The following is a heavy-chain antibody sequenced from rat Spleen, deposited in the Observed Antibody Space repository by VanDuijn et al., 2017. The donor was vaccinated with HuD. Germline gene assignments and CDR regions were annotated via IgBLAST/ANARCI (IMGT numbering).Heavy chain of an antibody. CDR1: GFSLSSFP. CDR3: PTPLPVYNFFDY. D-gene: IGHD1-4*01. V-gene: IGHV5-46*01. CDR2: ISYEGNTA. J-gene: IGHJ2*01. Sequence: EVQLVESGGGLVQPGGAMKLSCAASGFSLSSFPMAWVRQAPKKGLEWVASISYEGNTAFYGDSMKGRFTISRDNAKSTLYLQMDSLRSEDRATYYCPTPLPVYNFFDYWGQGVMVTVSS.